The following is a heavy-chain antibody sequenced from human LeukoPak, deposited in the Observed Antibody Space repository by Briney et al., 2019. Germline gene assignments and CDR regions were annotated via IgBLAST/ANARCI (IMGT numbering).Heavy chain of an antibody. D-gene: IGHD6-6*01. V-gene: IGHV4-34*01. J-gene: IGHJ3*02. CDR2: IYHSGST. CDR1: GGSFSGYY. Sequence: SETLSLTCAVYGGSFSGYYWSWIRQPPGKGLEWIGSIYHSGSTYYNSSLKSRVTISVDTSKNQFSVKLSSVTAADTAVYYCARLDIEYSSSTTTFDIWGQGTMVTVSS. CDR3: ARLDIEYSSSTTTFDI.